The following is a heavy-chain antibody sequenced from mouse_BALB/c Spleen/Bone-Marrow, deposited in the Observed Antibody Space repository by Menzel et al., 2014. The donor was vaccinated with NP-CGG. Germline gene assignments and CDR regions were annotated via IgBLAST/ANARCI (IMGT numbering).Heavy chain of an antibody. D-gene: IGHD1-1*01. V-gene: IGHV7-3*02. Sequence: EVMLVESGGGLVQPGGSLRLSCATSGFTFTDYYMTWVRQPSGKALEWLSFIRNEANGYTTEYSASVKGRFTISRDNSQSILYLQMNTLRAEDSATYYCGRDSGSSPSCWFFNVWGAGTTVTVSS. CDR2: IRNEANGYTT. J-gene: IGHJ1*01. CDR1: GFTFTDYY. CDR3: GRDSGSSPSCWFFNV.